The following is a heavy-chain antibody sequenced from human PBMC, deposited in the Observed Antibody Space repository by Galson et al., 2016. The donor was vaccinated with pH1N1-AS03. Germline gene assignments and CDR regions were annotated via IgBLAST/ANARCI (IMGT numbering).Heavy chain of an antibody. CDR3: ASARGFRPDTFYI. CDR2: ISGYDDDT. Sequence: SVKVSCKASGYTFSTYGVSWVRQAPGQGLEWMGWISGYDDDTNYAQNVAGRVTMTTDKSTSTAYMELRNLRSDDTAVYYCASARGFRPDTFYIWGQGTWVTVSS. J-gene: IGHJ3*02. CDR1: GYTFSTYG. D-gene: IGHD2-15*01. V-gene: IGHV1-18*04.